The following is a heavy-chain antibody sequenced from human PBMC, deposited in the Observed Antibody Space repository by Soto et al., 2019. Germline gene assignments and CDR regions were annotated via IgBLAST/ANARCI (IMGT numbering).Heavy chain of an antibody. CDR3: AKVVVALDYYYYGMYV. D-gene: IGHD2-15*01. CDR2: ISGSGGST. Sequence: GGSLRLSCAASGFTFSSYAMSWVRQAQGKGLEWVSAISGSGGSTYYADSVKGRFIISRDNSKNTLYLQMNSLRAEDTAVYYCAKVVVALDYYYYGMYVCGQRTTVTVS. V-gene: IGHV3-23*01. CDR1: GFTFSSYA. J-gene: IGHJ6*02.